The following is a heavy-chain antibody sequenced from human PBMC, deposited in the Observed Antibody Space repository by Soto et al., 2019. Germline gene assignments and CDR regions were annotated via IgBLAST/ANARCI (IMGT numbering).Heavy chain of an antibody. Sequence: ASVKVSCKASGYTFTNYGLSWVRQAPGQGLEWMGWITVYSGTTDHAQKLQGRVTMTTDTSTSTAYMELRSLRSDDTAVYSCARDVSSGWYGGDYYYGMDVWGQGTTVTVSS. D-gene: IGHD6-19*01. CDR3: ARDVSSGWYGGDYYYGMDV. V-gene: IGHV1-18*04. J-gene: IGHJ6*02. CDR1: GYTFTNYG. CDR2: ITVYSGTT.